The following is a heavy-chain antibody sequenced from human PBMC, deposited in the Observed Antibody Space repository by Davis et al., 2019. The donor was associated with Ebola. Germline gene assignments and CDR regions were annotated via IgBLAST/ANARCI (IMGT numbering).Heavy chain of an antibody. CDR3: ARDNRYHCSRTSCQIFDY. J-gene: IGHJ4*02. CDR2: ISGSDGST. D-gene: IGHD2-2*01. V-gene: IGHV3-23*01. CDR1: GFTFSPYA. Sequence: PGGSLRLSCAASGFTFSPYAMNWVRQAPGKGLEWVSTISGSDGSTHYADSVKDRFTISRDNSRNTLYLQMSSLRAEDTAVYYCARDNRYHCSRTSCQIFDYWGQGALVIVSS.